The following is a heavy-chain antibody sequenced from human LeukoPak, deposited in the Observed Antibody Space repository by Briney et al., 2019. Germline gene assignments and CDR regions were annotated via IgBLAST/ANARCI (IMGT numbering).Heavy chain of an antibody. V-gene: IGHV4-30-2*01. CDR1: GGSISSGGYS. Sequence: SQTLSLTCAVSGGSISSGGYSWSWIRQPPGKGLEWIGYIYHSGSTYYNPSLKSRVTISVDRSKNQFSLKLSSVTAADTAVYYCARDTGGSYYRWFDPWGQGTLVTVSS. CDR2: IYHSGST. CDR3: ARDTGGSYYRWFDP. D-gene: IGHD1-26*01. J-gene: IGHJ5*02.